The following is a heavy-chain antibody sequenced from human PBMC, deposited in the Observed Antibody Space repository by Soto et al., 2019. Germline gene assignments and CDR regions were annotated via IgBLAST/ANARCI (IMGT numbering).Heavy chain of an antibody. Sequence: ASVKVSCKASGYTFTSYGINWVRQATGQGLEWMGWMNPNSGNTGYAQKFQGRVTMTRNTSISTAYMELSSLRSEDTAVYYCARGRSGTTVFYYYYYGMDVWGQGTTVTVSS. CDR2: MNPNSGNT. D-gene: IGHD4-17*01. J-gene: IGHJ6*02. V-gene: IGHV1-8*02. CDR3: ARGRSGTTVFYYYYYGMDV. CDR1: GYTFTSYG.